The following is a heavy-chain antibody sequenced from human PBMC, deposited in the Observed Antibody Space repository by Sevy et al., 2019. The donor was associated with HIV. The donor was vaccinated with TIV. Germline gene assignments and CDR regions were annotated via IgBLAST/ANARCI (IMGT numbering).Heavy chain of an antibody. CDR3: ARELVTMVRGVEEDYYYYYGMDV. V-gene: IGHV4-39*02. CDR2: IYYSGST. CDR1: GGSISSSSYY. D-gene: IGHD3-10*01. J-gene: IGHJ6*02. Sequence: SETLSLTCTVSGGSISSSSYYWGWIRQPPGKGLEWIGSIYYSGSTYYNPSLKSRVTISVDTSKNQFSLKLSSVTAADTAVDYCARELVTMVRGVEEDYYYYYGMDVWGQGTTVTVSS.